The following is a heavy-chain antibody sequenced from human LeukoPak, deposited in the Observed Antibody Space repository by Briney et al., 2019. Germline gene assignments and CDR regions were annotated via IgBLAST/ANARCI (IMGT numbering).Heavy chain of an antibody. CDR2: IDHSGST. V-gene: IGHV4-34*01. D-gene: IGHD5-18*01. J-gene: IGHJ4*02. CDR1: GGSFSGYY. CDR3: AAYSYGYLYYFDY. Sequence: SEALSLTCAVYGGSFSGYYWSWIRQPPGKGLEWIGEIDHSGSTNYNPSLKSRVTISVDTSKNQFSLKLSSVTAADTAVYYCAAYSYGYLYYFDYWGQGTLVTVSS.